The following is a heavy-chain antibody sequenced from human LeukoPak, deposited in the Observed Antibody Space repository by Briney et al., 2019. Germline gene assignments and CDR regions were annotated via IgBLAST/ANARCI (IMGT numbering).Heavy chain of an antibody. CDR1: GFTFSDYW. J-gene: IGHJ6*03. D-gene: IGHD5-24*01. V-gene: IGHV4-59*01. CDR3: AREGWLQDYYMDV. Sequence: PGGSLRLSCAASGFTFSDYWMSWIRQPPGKGLEWIGYIYYSGSTDYNPSLKSRVTISVDTSKNQFSLNLSSVTAADTAVYYCAREGWLQDYYMDVWGKGTTVTISS. CDR2: IYYSGST.